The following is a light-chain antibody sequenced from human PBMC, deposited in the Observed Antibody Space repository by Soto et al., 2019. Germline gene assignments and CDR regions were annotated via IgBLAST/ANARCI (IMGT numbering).Light chain of an antibody. Sequence: AIRMTQSPSSFSASTGDRVTITCRASQGISSYLAWYQQKPGKAPKLLIYAASTLQCGVPSRFSGSGSGTDFALTISCLQSEDFATYYCHQYYSYPLTFGQGTKVEIK. V-gene: IGKV1-8*01. J-gene: IGKJ1*01. CDR1: QGISSY. CDR3: HQYYSYPLT. CDR2: AAS.